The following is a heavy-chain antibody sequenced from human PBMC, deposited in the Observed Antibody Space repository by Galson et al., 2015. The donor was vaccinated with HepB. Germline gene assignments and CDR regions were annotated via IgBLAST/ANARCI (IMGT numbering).Heavy chain of an antibody. Sequence: CAISGDSVHSGAWNWIRQSPSRGLEWLGRTYYKAKWYNDYAVSVKSRMTINADTSKNQFFLQLNSVTPEDTAVYYCARRNVHDALDAWGQGTMVTVSS. CDR2: TYYKAKWYN. CDR3: ARRNVHDALDA. V-gene: IGHV6-1*01. CDR1: GDSVHSGA. J-gene: IGHJ3*01.